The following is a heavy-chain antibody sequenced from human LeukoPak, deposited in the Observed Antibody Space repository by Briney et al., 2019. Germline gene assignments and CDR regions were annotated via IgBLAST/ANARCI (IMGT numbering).Heavy chain of an antibody. D-gene: IGHD5-18*01. V-gene: IGHV4-39*01. Sequence: SKTLSLTCTVSGGSISSSSYYWGWIRQPPGKGLEWIGGGSYSGSTYYNPSLKSRVTVSVDTSKNQFSLKLSSVTAADTAVYYCARWGYSYGIDYWGQGTLVTVSS. CDR2: GSYSGST. CDR3: ARWGYSYGIDY. CDR1: GGSISSSSYY. J-gene: IGHJ4*02.